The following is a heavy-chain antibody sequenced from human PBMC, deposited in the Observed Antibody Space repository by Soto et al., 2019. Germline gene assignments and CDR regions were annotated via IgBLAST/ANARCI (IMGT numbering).Heavy chain of an antibody. CDR1: GYIFTNHY. V-gene: IGHV1-46*01. CDR2: INPSGGST. CDR3: ARADYYDSSRFYNDC. Sequence: ASVKVSWKASGYIFTNHYIHWVRQAPGQGLEWMGIINPSGGSTNYLQKFQGRITMTRDTSTSTVYMELSSLRSEDTSVYFCARADYYDSSRFYNDCWGRGSLVTVSS. J-gene: IGHJ4*02. D-gene: IGHD3-22*01.